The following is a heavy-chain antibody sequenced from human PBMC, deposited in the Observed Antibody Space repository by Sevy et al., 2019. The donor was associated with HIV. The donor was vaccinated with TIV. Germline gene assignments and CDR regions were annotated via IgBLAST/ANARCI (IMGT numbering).Heavy chain of an antibody. CDR1: GGSITDKKYY. D-gene: IGHD6-13*01. CDR3: ARRVAAAGQGNEYFQH. J-gene: IGHJ1*01. V-gene: IGHV4-39*01. Sequence: SETLSLTCTVSGGSITDKKYYWAWIRQPPGKGLEWIGSISYGGSTYYNPSLQSRVTLSVDTCKNQFSLNLSSVTAADTANYYCARRVAAAGQGNEYFQHWGRGTLVTVSS. CDR2: ISYGGST.